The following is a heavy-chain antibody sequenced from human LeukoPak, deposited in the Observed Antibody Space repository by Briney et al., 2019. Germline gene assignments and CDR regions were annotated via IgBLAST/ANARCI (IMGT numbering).Heavy chain of an antibody. D-gene: IGHD2-21*02. Sequence: PGGSLRLSCAASGFTVSSNYMSWVRQAPGKGLEWVSVIYSGGSTYYADSVKGRFTISRDNSKNTLYLQMNSLRAEDTAVYYCARDQGAYCGGDCYGAFDIWGQGTMVTVSS. CDR3: ARDQGAYCGGDCYGAFDI. CDR2: IYSGGST. J-gene: IGHJ3*02. CDR1: GFTVSSNY. V-gene: IGHV3-53*01.